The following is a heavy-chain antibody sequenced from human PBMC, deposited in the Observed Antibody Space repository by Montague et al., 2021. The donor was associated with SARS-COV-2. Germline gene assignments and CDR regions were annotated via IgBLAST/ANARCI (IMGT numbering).Heavy chain of an antibody. J-gene: IGHJ4*02. V-gene: IGHV4-39*01. Sequence: SETLSLTCTVSGGSVSRISSHWGWIRQPPGKGLEYIGSFYYAGGTQYNPSLKSRVPISVYTSNDQFSLKMNSVTAADTAVYFCARLYGSSFDYWGQGTLVTVSS. CDR3: ARLYGSSFDY. CDR1: GGSVSRISSH. D-gene: IGHD4-17*01. CDR2: FYYAGGT.